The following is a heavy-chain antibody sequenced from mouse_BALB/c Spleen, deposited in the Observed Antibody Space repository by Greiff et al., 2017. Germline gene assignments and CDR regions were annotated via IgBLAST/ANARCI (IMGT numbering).Heavy chain of an antibody. Sequence: EVQRVESGPGLVKPSQSLSLTCTVTGYSITSDYAWNWIRQFPGNKLEWMGYISYSGSTSYNPSLKSRISITRDTSKNQFFLQLNSVTTEDTATYYCAGTYYRYERSAYWGQGTLVTVSA. CDR3: AGTYYRYERSAY. J-gene: IGHJ3*01. CDR2: ISYSGST. D-gene: IGHD2-14*01. CDR1: GYSITSDYA. V-gene: IGHV3-2*02.